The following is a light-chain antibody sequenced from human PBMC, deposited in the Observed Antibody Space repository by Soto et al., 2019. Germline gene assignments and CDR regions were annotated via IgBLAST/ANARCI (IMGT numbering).Light chain of an antibody. CDR2: DVL. CDR3: SSYTSISTVI. Sequence: QSALTQPASVSGSPGQSITISCTGTSSDVGGYDYVSWYQQHPDKAPKLLIFDVLKRPSGVSNRFSGSKSGNTASLAISGLQAEDEAEYYCSSYTSISTVIFGGGTKLTVL. V-gene: IGLV2-14*01. CDR1: SSDVGGYDY. J-gene: IGLJ2*01.